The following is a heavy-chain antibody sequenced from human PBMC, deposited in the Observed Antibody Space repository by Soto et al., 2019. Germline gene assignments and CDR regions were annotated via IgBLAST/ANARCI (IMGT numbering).Heavy chain of an antibody. V-gene: IGHV3-30*18. Sequence: ESGGGVVQPGRSLRLSCAASGFTFSSYGMHWVRQAPGKGLEWVAVISYDGSNKYYADSVKGRFTISRDNSKNTLYLQMNSLRAEDTAVYYCAKERRVRWLVDYWGQGTLVTVSS. CDR3: AKERRVRWLVDY. CDR1: GFTFSSYG. J-gene: IGHJ4*02. D-gene: IGHD3-22*01. CDR2: ISYDGSNK.